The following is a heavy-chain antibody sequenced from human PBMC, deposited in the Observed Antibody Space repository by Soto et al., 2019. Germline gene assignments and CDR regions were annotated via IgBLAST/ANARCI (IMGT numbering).Heavy chain of an antibody. CDR2: IYYSGST. CDR1: GGSISSGGYY. Sequence: QVQLQESGPGLVKPSQTLSLTCTVSGGSISSGGYYWSWIRQHPGKGLEWIGYIYYSGSTYYNPSLKSRVTISLDTSKNQSSLKLGSVTAADTAVYYCARDRILLWFGEAYVMDGWGQGTTVTVSS. J-gene: IGHJ6*02. CDR3: ARDRILLWFGEAYVMDG. D-gene: IGHD3-10*01. V-gene: IGHV4-31*03.